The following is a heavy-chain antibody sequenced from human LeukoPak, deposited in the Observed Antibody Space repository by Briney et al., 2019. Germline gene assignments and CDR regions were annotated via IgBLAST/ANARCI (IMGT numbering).Heavy chain of an antibody. V-gene: IGHV1-46*04. CDR2: INPSGSST. Sequence: ASVKVSCKASGYTFTSYCMHWVRQAPGQGLGWMGIINPSGSSTSYARKLKGRVTMTRDTSTSTVYMELSSLRSEDTAVYYCARGISVLENWFDPWGQGTLVTVSS. D-gene: IGHD2/OR15-2a*01. CDR1: GYTFTSYC. CDR3: ARGISVLENWFDP. J-gene: IGHJ5*02.